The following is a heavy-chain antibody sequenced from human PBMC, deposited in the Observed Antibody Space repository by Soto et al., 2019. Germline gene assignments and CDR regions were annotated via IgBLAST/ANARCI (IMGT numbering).Heavy chain of an antibody. CDR1: GYSFAGYW. CDR3: AREGDRYGTVCFDI. Sequence: GESLKISCKGSGYSFAGYWITWVRQMPGKGLEWMGRIDPSDSQTYYSPSFRGHVTISAAKSITTVFLQWSSLRASDTAMYYCAREGDRYGTVCFDIWGPGTLVTVSS. D-gene: IGHD1-1*01. CDR2: IDPSDSQT. J-gene: IGHJ4*02. V-gene: IGHV5-10-1*01.